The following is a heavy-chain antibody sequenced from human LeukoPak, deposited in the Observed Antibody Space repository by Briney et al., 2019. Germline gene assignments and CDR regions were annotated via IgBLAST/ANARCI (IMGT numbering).Heavy chain of an antibody. CDR2: ISYDGSNK. Sequence: GRSLRLSCAASGFTFSSYGMHWVRQAPGKGLEWVAVISYDGSNKYYADSVKGRFTISRDNSKNTLYLQMNSLRAEDTAVYYCAQGSHGATVFDYWGQGTLVTVSS. CDR1: GFTFSSYG. V-gene: IGHV3-30*03. D-gene: IGHD3-10*01. J-gene: IGHJ4*02. CDR3: AQGSHGATVFDY.